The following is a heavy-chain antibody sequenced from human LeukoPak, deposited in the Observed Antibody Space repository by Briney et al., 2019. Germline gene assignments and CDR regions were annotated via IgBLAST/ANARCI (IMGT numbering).Heavy chain of an antibody. J-gene: IGHJ5*02. V-gene: IGHV4-59*04. Sequence: PGGSLRLSCAASGFTVSSNYMSWIRQPPGRGLEWIGTIHYSGSTFYKPPLKSRLTVSADTSRNQFYMKLSSVTAADTAVYYCARASGVLPSFEWANWFDTWGQGSLVTVSS. CDR3: ARASGVLPSFEWANWFDT. CDR2: IHYSGST. D-gene: IGHD3-9*01. CDR1: GFTVSSNY.